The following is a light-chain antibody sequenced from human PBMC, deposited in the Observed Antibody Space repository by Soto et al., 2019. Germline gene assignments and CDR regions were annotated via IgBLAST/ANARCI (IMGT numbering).Light chain of an antibody. CDR2: DAS. J-gene: IGKJ1*01. CDR3: QRYNSYSRT. Sequence: DIHMTHSPSNLSASVVYRVSITFLANQDIGTWLAWYQHKSGKAPRLLLYDASSLESGVPSRFSGSGSGTEFTLTISSLQPDDVATYYCQRYNSYSRTFGQGTKVDIK. CDR1: QDIGTW. V-gene: IGKV1-5*01.